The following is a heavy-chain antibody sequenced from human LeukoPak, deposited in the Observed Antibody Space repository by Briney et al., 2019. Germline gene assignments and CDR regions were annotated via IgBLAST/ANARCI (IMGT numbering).Heavy chain of an antibody. CDR3: ATTGIIGAIVVVPAAMDY. CDR2: FDPEDGET. D-gene: IGHD2-2*01. V-gene: IGHV1-24*01. Sequence: ASVKVSCKVSGYTLTELSMHWVRQAPGKGLAWMGGFDPEDGETIYAQKFQGRVTMTEDTSTDTAYMELSSLRSGDTAVYYCATTGIIGAIVVVPAAMDYWGQGTLVTVSS. CDR1: GYTLTELS. J-gene: IGHJ4*02.